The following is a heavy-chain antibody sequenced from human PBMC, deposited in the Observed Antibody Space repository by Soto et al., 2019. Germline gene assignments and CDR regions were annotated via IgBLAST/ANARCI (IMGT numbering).Heavy chain of an antibody. J-gene: IGHJ6*02. V-gene: IGHV4-30-4*01. CDR1: GGSISSCDYY. CDR3: ARDNILGILYGGMDV. D-gene: IGHD3-3*01. CDR2: VYYSGST. Sequence: LSXTCTGSGGSISSCDYYWSWIRQPPGKGLEWIGYVYYSGSTYYNPSLKSRVTISVDTSKNQFSLKLSSVTAADTAVYYCARDNILGILYGGMDVWGQGTTVTVSS.